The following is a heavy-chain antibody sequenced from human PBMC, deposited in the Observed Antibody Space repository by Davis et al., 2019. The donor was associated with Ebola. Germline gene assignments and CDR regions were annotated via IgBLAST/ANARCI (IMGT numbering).Heavy chain of an antibody. CDR1: GFTFSSYS. Sequence: PGGSLRLSCAASGFTFSSYSMHWVRQAPGKGLEWVAVISYDGSNKYYADSVKGRFTISRDNSKNTLYLQMNSLRAEDTAVYYCAKEEEPGYYYGMDVWGQGTTVTVSS. J-gene: IGHJ6*02. CDR3: AKEEEPGYYYGMDV. CDR2: ISYDGSNK. D-gene: IGHD1-26*01. V-gene: IGHV3-30*18.